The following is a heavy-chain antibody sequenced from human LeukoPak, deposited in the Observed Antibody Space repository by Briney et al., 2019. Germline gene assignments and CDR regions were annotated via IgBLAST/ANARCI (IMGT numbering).Heavy chain of an antibody. Sequence: GRSLRLSCAASGFTFDDYAMHWVRLAPGKGLEWVSGISWNSGSIGYADSVKGRFTISRDNAKNSLYLQMNSLGAEDTAVYYCARTRITIIVGLASRFDYWGQGTLVTVSS. CDR3: ARTRITIIVGLASRFDY. CDR2: ISWNSGSI. J-gene: IGHJ4*02. CDR1: GFTFDDYA. V-gene: IGHV3-9*01. D-gene: IGHD3-22*01.